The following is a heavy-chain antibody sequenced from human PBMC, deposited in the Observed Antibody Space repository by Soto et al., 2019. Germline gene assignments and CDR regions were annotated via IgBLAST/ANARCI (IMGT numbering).Heavy chain of an antibody. Sequence: AGSLRLSCAASGFTFSSYSMDWVRQAPGKGLEWVSSISSSGAFIYYADSVEGRFTISRDNAENSLFLQMNSLRAEDTAVYFCARVTEPFLSATAVGTRSPIDWFDPWGQGPLVTVS. CDR1: GFTFSSYS. CDR3: ARVTEPFLSATAVGTRSPIDWFDP. J-gene: IGHJ5*02. CDR2: ISSSGAFI. D-gene: IGHD6-13*01. V-gene: IGHV3-21*01.